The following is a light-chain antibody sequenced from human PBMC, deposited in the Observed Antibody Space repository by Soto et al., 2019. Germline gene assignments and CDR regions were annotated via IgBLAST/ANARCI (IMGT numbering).Light chain of an antibody. CDR1: QSVSNN. J-gene: IGKJ1*01. CDR2: GAS. CDR3: QQYNNWPPWT. V-gene: IGKV3-15*01. Sequence: EIVMTQSPATLSVSPGERATLSCRASQSVSNNLAWFQHKPGQAPRLLIYGASARATGIPARFSGSGSGTEFTLTISSLQSEDFAVYYCQQYNNWPPWTFGQGTKVESK.